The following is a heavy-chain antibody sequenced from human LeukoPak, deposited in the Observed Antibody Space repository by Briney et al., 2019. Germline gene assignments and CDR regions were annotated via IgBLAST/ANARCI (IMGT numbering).Heavy chain of an antibody. V-gene: IGHV4-59*01. CDR1: GGSINSYY. Sequence: SETLSLACTVSGGSINSYYWSWIRQPPGKGLEWIGYIYDSGSTNYNPSLKSRVTISVDTSKNQFSLKLSSVTAADTAVYYCACLTTADAFDIWGQGTMVTVSS. CDR3: ACLTTADAFDI. D-gene: IGHD3-22*01. CDR2: IYDSGST. J-gene: IGHJ3*02.